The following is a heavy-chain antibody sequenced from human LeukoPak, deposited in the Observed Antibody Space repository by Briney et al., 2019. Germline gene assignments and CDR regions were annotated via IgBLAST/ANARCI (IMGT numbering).Heavy chain of an antibody. V-gene: IGHV4-59*12. D-gene: IGHD6-13*01. Sequence: SETLSLTCTVSGDSISSYYWSWIRQPPGKGLEWIGYIYYSGSTNYNPSLKSRVTISVDTSKNQFSLKLSSVTAADTAVYYCARGEKTGYSSSWPYFDYWGQGTLVTVSS. CDR3: ARGEKTGYSSSWPYFDY. J-gene: IGHJ4*02. CDR2: IYYSGST. CDR1: GDSISSYY.